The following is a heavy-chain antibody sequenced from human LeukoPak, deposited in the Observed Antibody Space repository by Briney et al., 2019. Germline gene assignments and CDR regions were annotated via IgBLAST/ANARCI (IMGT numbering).Heavy chain of an antibody. CDR2: MYYSGSI. CDR1: GGSISSSSYF. V-gene: IGHV4-39*07. Sequence: SETLSLICNVSGGSISSSSYFWAWIRQPPGKGLEWIGSMYYSGSIYYNPSLKSRVTISVDMSKNQFSLKLNSVTAADTADYYCVRDSIAPGSTMTSYYHYYMDVWGEGTTITVSS. D-gene: IGHD6-13*01. CDR3: VRDSIAPGSTMTSYYHYYMDV. J-gene: IGHJ6*03.